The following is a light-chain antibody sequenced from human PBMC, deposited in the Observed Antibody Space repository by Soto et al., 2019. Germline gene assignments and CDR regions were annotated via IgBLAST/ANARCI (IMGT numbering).Light chain of an antibody. J-gene: IGKJ1*01. V-gene: IGKV3-15*01. Sequence: EIVMTQSPATLSVSPGERATLSCRASQSVSSNLAWYQQKPGQAPRLLIYGASTRATGIPARFSGSGFGTEFTLTISSLQSEYFAVYSCQQYNNWPRTFGQGTKV. CDR2: GAS. CDR3: QQYNNWPRT. CDR1: QSVSSN.